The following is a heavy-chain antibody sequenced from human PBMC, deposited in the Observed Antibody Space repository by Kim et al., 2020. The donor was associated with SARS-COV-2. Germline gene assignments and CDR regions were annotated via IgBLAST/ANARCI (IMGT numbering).Heavy chain of an antibody. D-gene: IGHD3-16*02. CDR1: GFTFSTYA. J-gene: IGHJ4*02. Sequence: GGSLRLSCAASGFTFSTYAMSWVRQAPGKGLEWVSSISGSGATTNYADSVKGRFTVSRDNSKNMLYLQMNSLRAEDTAVYYCTKALYGGNFWGQGTLVTVSS. V-gene: IGHV3-23*01. CDR2: ISGSGATT. CDR3: TKALYGGNF.